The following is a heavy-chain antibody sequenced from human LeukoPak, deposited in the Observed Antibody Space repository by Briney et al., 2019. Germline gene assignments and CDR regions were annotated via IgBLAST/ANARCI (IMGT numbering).Heavy chain of an antibody. D-gene: IGHD3-22*01. CDR3: ARDLFIYDSSGYDAFDI. J-gene: IGHJ3*02. CDR1: GGSFSGYY. Sequence: NPSETLSLTCAVYGGSFSGYYWSWVRQPPGKGLEWIGEINHSGSTNYNPSLKSRVTISVDTSKNQFSLKLSSVTAADTAVYYCARDLFIYDSSGYDAFDIWGQGTMVTVSS. CDR2: INHSGST. V-gene: IGHV4-34*01.